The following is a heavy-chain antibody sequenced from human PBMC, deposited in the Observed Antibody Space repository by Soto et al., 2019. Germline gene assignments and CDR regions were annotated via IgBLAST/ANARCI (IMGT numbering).Heavy chain of an antibody. CDR1: GFTFSSYG. Sequence: PGGSLRLSCAASGFTFSSYGMHWVRQAPGKGLEWVAVISYDGSNKYYADSVKGRFTISRDNSKNTLYLQMNSLIAEDTAVYYCAKPETDYDFWSGYYNYFDYWGQGTLVTVSS. V-gene: IGHV3-30*18. J-gene: IGHJ4*02. CDR3: AKPETDYDFWSGYYNYFDY. D-gene: IGHD3-3*01. CDR2: ISYDGSNK.